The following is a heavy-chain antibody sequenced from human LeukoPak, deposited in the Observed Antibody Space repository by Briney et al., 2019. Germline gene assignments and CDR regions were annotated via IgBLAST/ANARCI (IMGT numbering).Heavy chain of an antibody. J-gene: IGHJ6*03. CDR1: GGTFNTYT. CDR3: ARVDRYHFYLDV. CDR2: IIPPFGTA. Sequence: ASVKVSCKASGGTFNTYTITCVRQAPGQGLEWMGGIIPPFGTANFAQKFQGRVTLTTDESTSTAYMELSSLISEDPAIYYCARVDRYHFYLDVWGKGTTVTVSS. V-gene: IGHV1-69*05.